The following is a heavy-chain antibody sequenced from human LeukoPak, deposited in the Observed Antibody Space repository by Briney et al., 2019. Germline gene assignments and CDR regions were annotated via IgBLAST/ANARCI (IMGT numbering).Heavy chain of an antibody. J-gene: IGHJ4*02. V-gene: IGHV3-30*04. Sequence: GGSLRLSCAASGFTFNSYAMHWVRQAPGKGLEWVAVISYDGSNKYYADSVKGRFTISRDNSKNTLYLQMNSLRAEDTAVYYCARDPAAAGHTLDYWGQGTLVTVSS. D-gene: IGHD6-13*01. CDR3: ARDPAAAGHTLDY. CDR1: GFTFNSYA. CDR2: ISYDGSNK.